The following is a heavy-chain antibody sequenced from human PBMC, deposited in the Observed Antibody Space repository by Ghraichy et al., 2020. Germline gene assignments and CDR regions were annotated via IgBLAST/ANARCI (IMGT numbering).Heavy chain of an antibody. J-gene: IGHJ4*02. CDR3: TRESASISWCFFDY. Sequence: VAFISNDGNKIYYADSVKGRFTISRDNSKSTLSLQMNSLRPEDTSVYYCTRESASISWCFFDYWGQGNLVTVSS. CDR2: ISNDGNKI. D-gene: IGHD3-3*02. V-gene: IGHV3-30-3*01.